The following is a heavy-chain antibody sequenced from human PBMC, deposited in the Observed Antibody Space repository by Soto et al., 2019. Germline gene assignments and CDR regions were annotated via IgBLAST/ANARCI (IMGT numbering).Heavy chain of an antibody. V-gene: IGHV1-69*02. Sequence: QVQLVQSGAEVKKPGSSVKVSCKASGGTFSSYTISWVRQSPGQGLEWMGRIIPILGIANYAQKFQGRVTITADKSTSTAYMELSGLRSEDTAVYYCAICRDGYTPRWEYWGQGTLVTVSS. J-gene: IGHJ4*02. CDR3: AICRDGYTPRWEY. D-gene: IGHD5-12*01. CDR1: GGTFSSYT. CDR2: IIPILGIA.